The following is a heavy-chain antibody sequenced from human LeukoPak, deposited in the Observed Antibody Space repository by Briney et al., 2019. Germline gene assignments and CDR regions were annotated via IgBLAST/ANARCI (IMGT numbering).Heavy chain of an antibody. D-gene: IGHD3-22*01. CDR3: AREAHTVRNYYDSIGYYPLRY. Sequence: SVKVSCKASGGTFSSYAISWVRQAPGQGLEWMGGIIPIFGTANYAQKFQGRVTITTDESTSTAYMELSSLRSEDTAVYYCAREAHTVRNYYDSIGYYPLRYWGQGTLVTVSS. J-gene: IGHJ4*02. CDR2: IIPIFGTA. CDR1: GGTFSSYA. V-gene: IGHV1-69*05.